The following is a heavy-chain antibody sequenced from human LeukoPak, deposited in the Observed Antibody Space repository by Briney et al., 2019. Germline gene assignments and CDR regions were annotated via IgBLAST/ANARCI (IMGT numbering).Heavy chain of an antibody. Sequence: PGGSLRLSCAASGFTFSSYEMNWVRQAPGKGQEWVSYISSSGSTIYYADSVKGRSTISRDNAKNSLYLQMNSLRAEDTAVYYCASYGYCSSTSCSYYYYYYMDVWGKGTTVAVSS. D-gene: IGHD2-2*01. CDR1: GFTFSSYE. CDR3: ASYGYCSSTSCSYYYYYYMDV. J-gene: IGHJ6*03. V-gene: IGHV3-48*03. CDR2: ISSSGSTI.